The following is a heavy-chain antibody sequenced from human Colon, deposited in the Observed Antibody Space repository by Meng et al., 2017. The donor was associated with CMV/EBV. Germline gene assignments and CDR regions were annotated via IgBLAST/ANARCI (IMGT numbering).Heavy chain of an antibody. CDR2: MNPNSGNT. CDR1: GYTFTSYD. J-gene: IGHJ5*02. D-gene: IGHD2-15*01. CDR3: ARVAHGYCSSTSCPGYCSGGSCYRYNWFDP. Sequence: ASVKVSCKASGYTFTSYDINWVRQAPGQGLEWMGWMNPNSGNTGYAQKFQGRVTMTRNTSISTAYMELSSLRSEDTAVYYCARVAHGYCSSTSCPGYCSGGSCYRYNWFDPWGQGTLVTVSS. V-gene: IGHV1-8*01.